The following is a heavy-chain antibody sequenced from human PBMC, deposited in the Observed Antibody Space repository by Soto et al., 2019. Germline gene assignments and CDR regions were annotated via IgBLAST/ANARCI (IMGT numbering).Heavy chain of an antibody. J-gene: IGHJ6*02. CDR1: GGTFSSYA. V-gene: IGHV1-69*06. D-gene: IGHD1-26*01. Sequence: SVKVSCTAAGGTFSSYAISWVRQAPGQGLEWFGGIVPIFGTANYAQKFQGRVTITAEKSTSTAYMELSSLRSEDTAVYYCATAPSLVDYYYGMDVWGQGTTVTVSS. CDR2: IVPIFGTA. CDR3: ATAPSLVDYYYGMDV.